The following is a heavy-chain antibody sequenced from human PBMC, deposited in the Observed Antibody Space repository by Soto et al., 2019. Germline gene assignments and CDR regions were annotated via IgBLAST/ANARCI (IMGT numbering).Heavy chain of an antibody. V-gene: IGHV4-59*08. Sequence: QVQLQESGPGLVKPSETLSLTCTVSGGSISSYYWSWIRQPPGKGLEWIGYIYYSGSTNYNPSLKSRVTISVDTSKNQFSLKLSSVTAADTAVYYCARHRNDFWSVYYDYYFDYWGQGTLVTVSS. CDR1: GGSISSYY. CDR2: IYYSGST. J-gene: IGHJ4*02. CDR3: ARHRNDFWSVYYDYYFDY. D-gene: IGHD3-3*01.